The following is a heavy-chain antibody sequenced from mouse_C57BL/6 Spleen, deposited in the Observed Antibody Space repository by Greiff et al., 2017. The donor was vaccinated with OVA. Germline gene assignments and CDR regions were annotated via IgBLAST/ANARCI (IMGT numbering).Heavy chain of an antibody. J-gene: IGHJ2*01. Sequence: VQLQQSGPELVKPGASVKLSCKASGYTFTDYYMNWVKQSHGKSLEWIGDINPNNGGTSYNHKFKGKATMTVDKSSSTAYMVLRSLTSEDSAVYYCASAVVAAGDFDDWGQGTTLTVSS. CDR2: INPNNGGT. V-gene: IGHV1-26*01. CDR1: GYTFTDYY. D-gene: IGHD1-1*01. CDR3: ASAVVAAGDFDD.